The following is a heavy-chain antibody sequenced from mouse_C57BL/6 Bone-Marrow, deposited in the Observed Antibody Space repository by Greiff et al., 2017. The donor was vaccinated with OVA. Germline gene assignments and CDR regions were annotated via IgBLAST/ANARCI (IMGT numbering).Heavy chain of an antibody. J-gene: IGHJ4*01. V-gene: IGHV5-17*01. D-gene: IGHD1-1*01. Sequence: EVKLMESGGGLVKPGGSLKLSCAASGFTFSDYGMHWVRQAPEKGLEWVAYISSGSSTIYYADTVKGRFTISRDNAKNTLFLHMTSLRSEGTAMYYCARPGYYGSNPYYAMDYWGQGTSVTVSS. CDR1: GFTFSDYG. CDR2: ISSGSSTI. CDR3: ARPGYYGSNPYYAMDY.